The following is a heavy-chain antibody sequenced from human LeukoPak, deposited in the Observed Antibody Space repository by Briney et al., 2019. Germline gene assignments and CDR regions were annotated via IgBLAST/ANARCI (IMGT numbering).Heavy chain of an antibody. D-gene: IGHD5-12*01. CDR3: ARDIPSGFYTPDY. V-gene: IGHV3-7*01. CDR2: IETDGDQK. J-gene: IGHJ4*02. CDR1: GFTFSDYW. Sequence: GGSLRLSCVASGFTFSDYWMRWARQSPGKGPEWVANIETDGDQKNYVDSVKGRFDISRDNARNSLYLQMNSLTDEDTAVYYCARDIPSGFYTPDYGGRGTLVTVSS.